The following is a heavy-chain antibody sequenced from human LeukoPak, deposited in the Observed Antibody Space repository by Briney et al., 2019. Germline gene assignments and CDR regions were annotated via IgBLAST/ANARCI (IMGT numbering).Heavy chain of an antibody. J-gene: IGHJ4*02. CDR3: ATRGNGVYDWKGPWAY. CDR2: ISSSGTTI. D-gene: IGHD5/OR15-5a*01. CDR1: GFTFSSYS. Sequence: GGSLRLPCAASGFTFSSYSMNWVRQAPGKGLEWVSHISSSGTTIYNAASVKGRFTTSRDNAKNSLYLQMNSLRAEDTAVYYCATRGNGVYDWKGPWAYWGQGTLVTVSS. V-gene: IGHV3-48*04.